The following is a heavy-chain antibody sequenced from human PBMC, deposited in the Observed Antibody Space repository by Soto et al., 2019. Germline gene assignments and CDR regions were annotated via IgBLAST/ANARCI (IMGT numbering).Heavy chain of an antibody. V-gene: IGHV3-30*18. D-gene: IGHD6-13*01. CDR1: GFTFSSYG. J-gene: IGHJ6*02. Sequence: QMHLVESGGGVVQPGRSLRLSCAASGFTFSSYGMHWVRQAPGKGLEWVALISSDGSNEYYADSVQGRFTVSRDNSKNWLYLQMNSLTAEDTPLYYCAKSPGVVKAEAILKGVYYYGMAVWGQGTTVTVSS. CDR3: AKSPGVVKAEAILKGVYYYGMAV. CDR2: ISSDGSNE.